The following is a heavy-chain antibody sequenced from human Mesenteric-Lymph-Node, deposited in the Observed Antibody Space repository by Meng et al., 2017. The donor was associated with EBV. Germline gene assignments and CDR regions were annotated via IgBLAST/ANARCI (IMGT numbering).Heavy chain of an antibody. V-gene: IGHV4-4*02. CDR2: IYQSGST. Sequence: GQLQEAGPGLVKPSGTLSLTCAVSGDSISSSNWWSWVRQPPGKGLEWIGEIYQSGSTNYNPSLKSRVTISVDKSKNHFSLKLSSVTAADTAVYYCARESYYDSRGPWFNPWGQGTLVTVSS. CDR1: GDSISSSNW. CDR3: ARESYYDSRGPWFNP. J-gene: IGHJ5*02. D-gene: IGHD3-22*01.